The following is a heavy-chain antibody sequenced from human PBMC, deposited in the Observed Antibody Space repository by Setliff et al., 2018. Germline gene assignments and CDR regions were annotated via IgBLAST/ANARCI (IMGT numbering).Heavy chain of an antibody. V-gene: IGHV4-34*01. CDR1: GGTFSDYY. Sequence: PSETLSLTCAAYGGTFSDYYWTWIRQPPGKGLEWVGEINHRGSTTYNPSLKSRVTISVDTSKNQFSLKLSSVTAADTAVYYCARGGTFRYFDFWGQGAPVTVSS. CDR2: INHRGST. J-gene: IGHJ4*02. CDR3: ARGGTFRYFDF.